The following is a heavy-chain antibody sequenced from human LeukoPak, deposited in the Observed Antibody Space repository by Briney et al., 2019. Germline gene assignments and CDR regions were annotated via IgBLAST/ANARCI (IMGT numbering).Heavy chain of an antibody. J-gene: IGHJ3*02. V-gene: IGHV1-18*01. D-gene: IGHD2-15*01. Sequence: GASVKVSCKASGYTFTSYGISWVRQAPGKGLEWMGWISAYNGNTNYAQKLQGRVTMTTDTSTSTAYMELRSLRSDDTAVYYCARDRWDIVVVVAATAPGAFDIWGQGTMVTVSS. CDR2: ISAYNGNT. CDR1: GYTFTSYG. CDR3: ARDRWDIVVVVAATAPGAFDI.